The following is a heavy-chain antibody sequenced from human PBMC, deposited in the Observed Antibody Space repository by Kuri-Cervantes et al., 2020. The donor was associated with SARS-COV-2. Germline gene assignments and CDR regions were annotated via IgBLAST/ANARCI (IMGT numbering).Heavy chain of an antibody. CDR2: IMPALGMP. V-gene: IGHV1-69*10. J-gene: IGHJ4*02. Sequence: SVKVSCKASGGTFSTAIISWVRQGPGQGLEWMGGIMPALGMPNYAQNFQGRVSISRDTSATTAYMELSSLRHEDTAVYYCAAPSLHDFGDYFYFWGQGTLVTVSS. D-gene: IGHD4-17*01. CDR1: GGTFSTAI. CDR3: AAPSLHDFGDYFYF.